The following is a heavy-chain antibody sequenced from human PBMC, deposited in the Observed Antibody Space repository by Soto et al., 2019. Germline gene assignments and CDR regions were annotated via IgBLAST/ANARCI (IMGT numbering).Heavy chain of an antibody. D-gene: IGHD3-10*01. J-gene: IGHJ4*02. Sequence: EVQLVESGGGLVKPGGSLRLSCAASGFTFISYSMNWVRQAPGKGLEWVSSISSSSSYIYYADSVKGRFTISRDNAKNSLYLQMNSLRAEDTAGYYCARDWGGFGYFDYWGQGTLVTVSS. CDR1: GFTFISYS. CDR3: ARDWGGFGYFDY. CDR2: ISSSSSYI. V-gene: IGHV3-21*01.